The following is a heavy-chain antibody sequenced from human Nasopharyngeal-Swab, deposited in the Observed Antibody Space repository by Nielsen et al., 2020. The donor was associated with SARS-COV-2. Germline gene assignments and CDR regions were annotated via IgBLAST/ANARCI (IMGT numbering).Heavy chain of an antibody. Sequence: GRSLRLSCAASGFSFNTYTFNWVRQAPGKGLEWVSFIHTGSNDILYAESVKGRFSISRDDAQSSLHLQMNSLRVEDTAVYYCLRGIGGLQATDREFWGQGTLVTVSS. CDR2: IHTGSNDI. CDR3: LRGIGGLQATDREF. V-gene: IGHV3-21*06. CDR1: GFSFNTYT. J-gene: IGHJ4*02. D-gene: IGHD3-16*01.